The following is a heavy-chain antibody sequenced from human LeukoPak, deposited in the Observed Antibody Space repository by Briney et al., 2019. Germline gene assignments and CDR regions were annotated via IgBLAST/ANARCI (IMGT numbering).Heavy chain of an antibody. V-gene: IGHV3-30-3*01. CDR1: GFTFSSYA. D-gene: IGHD6-19*01. J-gene: IGHJ4*02. Sequence: QPGGSPRLSCAACGFTFSSYAMHWVRQSPGKGLEWVAVISYDGSNKHYAHSVKGRFTIYRDNSKNTLYLQMNSLRAEDTAVYYCAREVAVAGIRFDYWGQGTLVTVCS. CDR2: ISYDGSNK. CDR3: AREVAVAGIRFDY.